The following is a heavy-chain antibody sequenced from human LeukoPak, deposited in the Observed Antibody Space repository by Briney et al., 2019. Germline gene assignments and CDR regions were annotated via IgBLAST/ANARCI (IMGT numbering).Heavy chain of an antibody. CDR2: ISGSAGST. D-gene: IGHD2-2*01. J-gene: IGHJ4*02. CDR1: GFTFSSYA. Sequence: GGSLRLSCAAAGFTFSSYAMSWVRQAPGKGLEWVSGISGSAGSTYSADSVKGRFTISRDYSKNTLYLQMNSLRAEDTAVYYCAKDHGASWRLIFGHWGQGTPVTVSS. CDR3: AKDHGASWRLIFGH. V-gene: IGHV3-23*01.